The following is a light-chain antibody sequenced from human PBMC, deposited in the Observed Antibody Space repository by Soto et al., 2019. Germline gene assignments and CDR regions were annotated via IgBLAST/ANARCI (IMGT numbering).Light chain of an antibody. V-gene: IGKV1-5*01. CDR2: DAS. CDR3: QQYKRYWT. CDR1: QGITGW. J-gene: IGKJ1*01. Sequence: DIQLTQSPSTMSASVGDRVTITCRASQGITGWLAWYQQKPGKAPKLLIFDASTWGSGAPPRFSSGGGGTAFTLSISNLPPDDSTTYYCQQYKRYWTFGHGTKVEVK.